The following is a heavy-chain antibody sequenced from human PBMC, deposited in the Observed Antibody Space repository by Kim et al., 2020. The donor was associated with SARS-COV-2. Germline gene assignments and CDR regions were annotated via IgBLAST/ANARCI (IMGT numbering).Heavy chain of an antibody. CDR3: ARVCVPTAISGMDV. V-gene: IGHV3-21*01. Sequence: GGSLRLSCAASGFTFSSYSMNWVRQAPGKGLEWVSSISSSSTYIYYAESVKGRFTISRDNAKNSLYLQMNSLRAEDTAVYYCARVCVPTAISGMDVWGQGTTVTVSS. CDR1: GFTFSSYS. D-gene: IGHD2-2*01. CDR2: ISSSSTYI. J-gene: IGHJ6*02.